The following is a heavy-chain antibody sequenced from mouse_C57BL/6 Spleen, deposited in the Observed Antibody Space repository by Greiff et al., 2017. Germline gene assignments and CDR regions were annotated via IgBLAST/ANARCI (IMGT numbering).Heavy chain of an antibody. CDR3: ARYYDDDVDWFAY. D-gene: IGHD2-4*01. J-gene: IGHJ3*01. CDR2: IYPGDGDT. V-gene: IGHV1-82*01. CDR1: GYAFSSSW. Sequence: VQLQQSGPELVKPGASVKISCKASGYAFSSSWMNWVKQRPGQGLEWIGRIYPGDGDTNYNGKFKGKDTLTADKSSSTAYMQLSSLTSEDSAVYFSARYYDDDVDWFAYWGQGTLVTVSA.